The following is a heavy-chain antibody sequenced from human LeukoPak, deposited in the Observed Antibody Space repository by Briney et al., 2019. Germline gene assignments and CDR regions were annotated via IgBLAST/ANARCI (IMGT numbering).Heavy chain of an antibody. CDR1: VFSANSYG. CDR3: PIDLSRVLRDFWTDYYFDN. Sequence: GGSLRLSCAAPVFSANSYGMHWVRQAPGKGLEWVAFSRYDGSDKYYADFVTGRFTISRDNPRNTLSLQMNSLRPEDTGVYYCPIDLSRVLRDFWTDYYFDNWGQGTLVTVSS. V-gene: IGHV3-30*02. J-gene: IGHJ4*02. CDR2: SRYDGSDK. D-gene: IGHD3/OR15-3a*01.